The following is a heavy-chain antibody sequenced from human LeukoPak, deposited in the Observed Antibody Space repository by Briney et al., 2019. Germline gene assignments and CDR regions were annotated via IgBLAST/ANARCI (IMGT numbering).Heavy chain of an antibody. CDR2: ISFHGKDK. J-gene: IGHJ4*02. V-gene: IGHV3-30*04. CDR1: GFTFNNYA. CDR3: VRQDCSAGSCYLDH. Sequence: PGRSLRLSCAASGFTFNNYAMHWVRQAPGKGLEWVTVISFHGKDKFYADSMKGRLTISRDNSQRTLVKEMNSLRAEDTAVYYCVRQDCSAGSCYLDHWGQGILVTVSS. D-gene: IGHD2-15*01.